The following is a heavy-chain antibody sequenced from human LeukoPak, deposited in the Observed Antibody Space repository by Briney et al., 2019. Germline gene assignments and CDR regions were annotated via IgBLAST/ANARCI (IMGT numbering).Heavy chain of an antibody. Sequence: ASVKVSCKASGYTFTTYYIHWVRQAPGQGLEWMGIINPAGGITTYAQKFQDRVTMTRDTSTSTAFMELTSLRSEDTAVYYCARSYMIIDPFDLWGQGTLVTVSS. D-gene: IGHD3-22*01. J-gene: IGHJ5*02. CDR2: INPAGGIT. CDR3: ARSYMIIDPFDL. V-gene: IGHV1-46*01. CDR1: GYTFTTYY.